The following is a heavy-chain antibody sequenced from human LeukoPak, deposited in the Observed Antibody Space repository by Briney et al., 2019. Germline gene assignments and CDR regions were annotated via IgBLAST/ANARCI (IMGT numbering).Heavy chain of an antibody. CDR1: GGSFSGYY. J-gene: IGHJ3*02. V-gene: IGHV4-34*01. Sequence: SETLSLTCAVYGGSFSGYYWSWIRQPPGKGLEWIGEINHSGSTNYNPSLKSRVTISVDTSKNQFSLKLSSVTAADTAVCYCARGSGYGAFDIWGQGTMVTVSS. D-gene: IGHD3-22*01. CDR3: ARGSGYGAFDI. CDR2: INHSGST.